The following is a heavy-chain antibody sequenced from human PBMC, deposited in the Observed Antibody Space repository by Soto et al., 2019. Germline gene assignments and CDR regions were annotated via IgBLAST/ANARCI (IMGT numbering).Heavy chain of an antibody. J-gene: IGHJ5*02. CDR2: IYYSGST. CDR3: ARSVFP. Sequence: QVQLQESGPGLVKPSQTLSLTCTVSGGSISSGGYYWNWIRQHPGKGLEWIGYIYYSGSTYYNPSRKSRVSMSVDTSKNQLALKLGPVTAAETAVYYCARSVFPWGQGTLVTVSS. CDR1: GGSISSGGYY. V-gene: IGHV4-31*03.